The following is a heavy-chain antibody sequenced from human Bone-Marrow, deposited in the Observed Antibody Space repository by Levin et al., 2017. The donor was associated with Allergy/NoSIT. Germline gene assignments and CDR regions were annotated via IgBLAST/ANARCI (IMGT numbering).Heavy chain of an antibody. CDR1: GGTFSNYA. V-gene: IGHV1-69*04. D-gene: IGHD3-10*02. J-gene: IGHJ4*02. CDR2: IIPIYDLT. CDR3: AIVVDVPGLDS. Sequence: KISCKASGGTFSNYAISWVRQAPGQGLEWMGRIIPIYDLTNYAQMFQDRVTITADKSTTTVYMEMSSLRSDDTAVYYCAIVVDVPGLDSWGQGTLVTVSS.